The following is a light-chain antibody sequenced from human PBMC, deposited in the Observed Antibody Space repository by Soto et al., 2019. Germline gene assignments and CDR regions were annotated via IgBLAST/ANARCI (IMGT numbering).Light chain of an antibody. Sequence: QSALTQPASVSGSPGQSSTISCTGSGSDVGSYNLVSWYQQHPGKAPKLMIYEASKRPSGVSNRFSGSKSGNTAALTISGLQAEDEADYYCCSYAGSYVFGTGTKLTVL. CDR2: EAS. J-gene: IGLJ1*01. V-gene: IGLV2-23*01. CDR1: GSDVGSYNL. CDR3: CSYAGSYV.